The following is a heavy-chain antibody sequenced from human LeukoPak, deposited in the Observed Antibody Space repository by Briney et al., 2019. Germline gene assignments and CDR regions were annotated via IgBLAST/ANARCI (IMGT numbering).Heavy chain of an antibody. D-gene: IGHD2-15*01. CDR1: GGSISSSSYY. V-gene: IGHV4-39*01. Sequence: PSETLSLTCTVSGGSISSSSYYWGWIRQPPGKGLEWIGSIYYSGSTYYNPSLKSRVTISVDTSKNQFSLKLSSVTAADTAVYYCARVGCSGGSCYSEYFQHWGQGTLVTVSS. CDR2: IYYSGST. J-gene: IGHJ1*01. CDR3: ARVGCSGGSCYSEYFQH.